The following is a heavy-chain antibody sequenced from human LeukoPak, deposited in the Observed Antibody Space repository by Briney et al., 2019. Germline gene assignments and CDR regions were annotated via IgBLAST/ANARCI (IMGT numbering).Heavy chain of an antibody. J-gene: IGHJ4*02. CDR2: ISGSGGST. CDR1: GFTFSSYA. Sequence: GGSLRLSCAASGFTFSSYAMSWVRQAPGKGLEWVSAISGSGGSTYYPDSVKGRFTISRDNSKNTLYLQMSSLRDEDTAIYYCARSGKLSSSWSEWCQGTLVTVSS. D-gene: IGHD6-13*01. CDR3: ARSGKLSSSWSE. V-gene: IGHV3-23*01.